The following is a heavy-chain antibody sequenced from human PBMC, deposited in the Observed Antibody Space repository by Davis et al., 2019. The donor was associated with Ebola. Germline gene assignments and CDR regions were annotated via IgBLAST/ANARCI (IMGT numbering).Heavy chain of an antibody. D-gene: IGHD3-3*01. V-gene: IGHV3-23*01. CDR3: AKDKNYDFWSGYPHDAFDI. J-gene: IGHJ3*02. Sequence: PGGSLRLAWAASGFTFSSEAMSWVSQAPGKGLEWVSGISGSGGSTYYADSVKGRFTISRDNSKNTLYLQMNSLRAEDTAIYYCAKDKNYDFWSGYPHDAFDIWGQGTMVTVSS. CDR1: GFTFSSEA. CDR2: ISGSGGST.